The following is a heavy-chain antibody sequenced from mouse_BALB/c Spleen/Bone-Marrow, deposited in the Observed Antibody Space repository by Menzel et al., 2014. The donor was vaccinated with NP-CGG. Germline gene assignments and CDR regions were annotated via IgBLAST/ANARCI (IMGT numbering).Heavy chain of an antibody. V-gene: IGHV5-6*01. Sequence: VQLKKSGGDLVKPGGSLKLSCAASGFTFSSYGMSWVRQTPDKRLEWVATISSGGSYTYYPDSVKGRFTISRDNAKNTLYLQMSSLKSEDTAMYYCARQTYYDYDGYFDYWGQGTTLTVSS. CDR3: ARQTYYDYDGYFDY. J-gene: IGHJ2*01. D-gene: IGHD2-4*01. CDR2: ISSGGSYT. CDR1: GFTFSSYG.